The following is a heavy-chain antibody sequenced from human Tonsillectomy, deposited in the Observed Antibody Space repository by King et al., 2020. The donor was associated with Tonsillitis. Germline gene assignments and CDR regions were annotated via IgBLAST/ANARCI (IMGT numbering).Heavy chain of an antibody. V-gene: IGHV4-61*01. J-gene: IGHJ4*02. CDR2: IYYSGST. Sequence: VQLQESGPGLVKPSETLSLTCTVSGGSVSSGSYYWSWIRQPPGKGLEWIGYIYYSGSTNYNPSLKSRVTISVDTSKNQFSLKLSSVTAADTAVYYCARDFWGGDCYIDYWGQGTLVTVSS. D-gene: IGHD2-21*02. CDR1: GGSVSSGSYY. CDR3: ARDFWGGDCYIDY.